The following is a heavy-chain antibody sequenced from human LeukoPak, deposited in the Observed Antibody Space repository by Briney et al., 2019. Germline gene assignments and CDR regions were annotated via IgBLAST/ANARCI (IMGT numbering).Heavy chain of an antibody. CDR3: ARDRNFPRDQFDY. V-gene: IGHV3-23*01. CDR2: ISADGGSA. Sequence: GGSLRLSCAAFGFTFANYAMSWVRQAPGKGLEWVSAISADGGSAWYAGSVRGRSTISRDNSKNTVYLQMKSLGAEDTAVYFCARDRNFPRDQFDYWGQGTLVTVSS. D-gene: IGHD4-11*01. J-gene: IGHJ4*02. CDR1: GFTFANYA.